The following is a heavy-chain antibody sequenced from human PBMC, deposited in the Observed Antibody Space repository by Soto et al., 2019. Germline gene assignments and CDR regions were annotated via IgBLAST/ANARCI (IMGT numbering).Heavy chain of an antibody. D-gene: IGHD1-1*01. J-gene: IGHJ4*02. CDR2: ISAHNGNT. V-gene: IGHV1-18*01. Sequence: QVHLVQSGAEVKKPGASVQVSCKGSGYAFTTYGITWVRQAPGQGLEWMGWISAHNGNTNYAQKLQGRVTVTRDTSTSTAYMELRSLRSDDTAVYYCARGRYGDYWGQGALVIVSS. CDR3: ARGRYGDY. CDR1: GYAFTTYG.